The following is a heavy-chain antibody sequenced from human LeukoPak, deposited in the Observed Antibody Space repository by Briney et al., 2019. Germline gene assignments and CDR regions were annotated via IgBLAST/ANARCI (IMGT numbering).Heavy chain of an antibody. CDR3: ARDVPGIVGVTYYYYYGMDV. CDR2: IIPILGIA. Sequence: ASVKVSCKASGGTFSSYAISWVRQAPGQGLEWMGRIIPILGIANYAQKFQGRVTITADKSTSTAYMELSSLRSEDTAVYYCARDVPGIVGVTYYYYYGMDVWGQGTTVTVSS. CDR1: GGTFSSYA. J-gene: IGHJ6*02. D-gene: IGHD1-26*01. V-gene: IGHV1-69*04.